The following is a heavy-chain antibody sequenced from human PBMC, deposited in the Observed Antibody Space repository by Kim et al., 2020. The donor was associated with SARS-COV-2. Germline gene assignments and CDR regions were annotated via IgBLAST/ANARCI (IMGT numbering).Heavy chain of an antibody. D-gene: IGHD3-22*01. V-gene: IGHV5-51*01. CDR1: GYSFTSYW. J-gene: IGHJ6*02. Sequence: GESLKISCKGSGYSFTSYWIGWVRQMPGKGLEWMGIIYPGDSDTRYSPSFQGQVTISADKSISTAYLQWSSLKASDTAMYYCARPRYYYDSSGFYYYGMDVWGQGTTVTVSS. CDR3: ARPRYYYDSSGFYYYGMDV. CDR2: IYPGDSDT.